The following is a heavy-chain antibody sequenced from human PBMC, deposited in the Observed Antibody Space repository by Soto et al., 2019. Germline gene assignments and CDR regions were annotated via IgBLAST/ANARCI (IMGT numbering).Heavy chain of an antibody. Sequence: QVQLQQWGAGLLKPSETLSLTCAVYGGSFSGYYWSWIRQPPGKGLEWIGEINHSGSTNYNPSPKSRVTRAVDTSKNQFSLKLSSVTAADTAVYYCARELTTVTTGGNYWGQGTLVTVSS. V-gene: IGHV4-34*01. CDR1: GGSFSGYY. D-gene: IGHD4-17*01. J-gene: IGHJ4*02. CDR2: INHSGST. CDR3: ARELTTVTTGGNY.